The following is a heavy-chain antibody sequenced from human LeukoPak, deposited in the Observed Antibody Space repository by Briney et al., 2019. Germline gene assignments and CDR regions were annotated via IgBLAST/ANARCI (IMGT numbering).Heavy chain of an antibody. Sequence: GGSLRLSCQASGFTLSTYWINWVRQVAGKGLDWVANINPDGSGKRYVDSVKGRFTIARDNADNSLSLQMNSLRAEDTAVYYCASWGAGGNSWGQGTLVIVSS. V-gene: IGHV3-7*01. J-gene: IGHJ4*02. D-gene: IGHD4-23*01. CDR3: ASWGAGGNS. CDR1: GFTLSTYW. CDR2: INPDGSGK.